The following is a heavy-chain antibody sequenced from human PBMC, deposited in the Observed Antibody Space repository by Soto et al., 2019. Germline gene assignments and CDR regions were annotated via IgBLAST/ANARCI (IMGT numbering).Heavy chain of an antibody. J-gene: IGHJ5*02. CDR3: ARDAALKWFDP. V-gene: IGHV4-31*03. D-gene: IGHD2-15*01. Sequence: SETLSLTCTVSGGSISSGGYYWSWIRQHPGKGLEWIGYIYYGGSTYYNPSLKSRVIISVDTSKKQFSLKLSSVTAADTAVYYCARDAALKWFDPWGQGTLVTVSS. CDR1: GGSISSGGYY. CDR2: IYYGGST.